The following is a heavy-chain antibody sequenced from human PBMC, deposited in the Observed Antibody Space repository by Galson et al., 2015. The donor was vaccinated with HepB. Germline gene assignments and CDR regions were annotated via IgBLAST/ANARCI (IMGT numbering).Heavy chain of an antibody. J-gene: IGHJ6*03. CDR3: ARGLELSSWYSVYYYYMDV. CDR1: GGTFSSYA. Sequence: SVKVSCKASGGTFSSYAISWVRQAPGQGLEWMGWMNPNSGNTGYAQKFQGRVTMTRNTSISTAYMELSSLRSEDTAVYYCARGLELSSWYSVYYYYMDVWGKGTTVTVSS. CDR2: MNPNSGNT. D-gene: IGHD6-13*01. V-gene: IGHV1-8*02.